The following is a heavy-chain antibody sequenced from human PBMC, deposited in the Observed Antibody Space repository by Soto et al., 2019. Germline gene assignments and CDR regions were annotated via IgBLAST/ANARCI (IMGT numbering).Heavy chain of an antibody. CDR1: EFTFSNYA. CDR2: IRQQGSEK. CDR3: ARGDYYDTSGPFSDAFDI. D-gene: IGHD3-22*01. J-gene: IGHJ3*02. Sequence: GGSLRLSWAASEFTFSNYAMRWVRQAPGKGLEWVANIRQQGSEKWYADSVKGRFTISRDNAKNSLYLQMSSLRVEDTAVYYCARGDYYDTSGPFSDAFDIWGQGTMVTVSS. V-gene: IGHV3-7*04.